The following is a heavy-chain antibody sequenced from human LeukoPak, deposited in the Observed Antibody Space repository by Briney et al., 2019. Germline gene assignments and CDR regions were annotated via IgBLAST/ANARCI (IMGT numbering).Heavy chain of an antibody. CDR3: ARGTARVYYYYMDV. CDR2: ISSSGTTI. D-gene: IGHD6-25*01. CDR1: GFTFSSYE. J-gene: IGHJ6*03. Sequence: GRSLRPSCAASGFTFSSYEMNWVRQAPGKGLEGVSFISSSGTTIYYADSVKGRFTISRDNAKNSLYLQMNSLRAEDTAVYYCARGTARVYYYYMDVWGKGTTVTISS. V-gene: IGHV3-48*03.